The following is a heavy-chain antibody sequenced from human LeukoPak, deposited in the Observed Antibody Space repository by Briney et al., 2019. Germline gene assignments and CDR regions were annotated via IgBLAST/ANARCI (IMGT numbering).Heavy chain of an antibody. CDR3: AREWIPYSRDDY. V-gene: IGHV3-11*06. CDR1: GFTFSDYY. D-gene: IGHD6-13*01. CDR2: ISSSSSHT. Sequence: PGGSLRLSCAASGFTFSDYYMSWIRQAPGKGLEWVSYISSSSSHTNYADSVKGRFTISRDNAKNSLYLQMNSLRAEDTAVYYCAREWIPYSRDDYWGQGTLVTVSS. J-gene: IGHJ4*02.